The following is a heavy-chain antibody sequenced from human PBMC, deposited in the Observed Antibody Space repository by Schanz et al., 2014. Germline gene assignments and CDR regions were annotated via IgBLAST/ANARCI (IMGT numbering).Heavy chain of an antibody. J-gene: IGHJ4*02. V-gene: IGHV3-23*04. CDR3: ARDHTTESYYSAGPPIDY. CDR1: EFTFSTDA. D-gene: IGHD1-26*01. Sequence: GQLVESGGGVVQPGKSLRLSCAASEFTFSTDAMSWVRQAPGKGLEWLSVISASGGDTYYADSVKGRFTISRDNFKGALYLQMSSLRAEDTAVYYCARDHTTESYYSAGPPIDYWGQGTLLTVSS. CDR2: ISASGGDT.